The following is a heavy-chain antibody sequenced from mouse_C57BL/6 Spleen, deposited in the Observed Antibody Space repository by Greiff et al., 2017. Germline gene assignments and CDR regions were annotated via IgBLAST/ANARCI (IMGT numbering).Heavy chain of an antibody. CDR3: ARYITTVEDYFDY. Sequence: QVQLQQPGAELVKPGASVKLSCKASGYTFTSYWMHWVQQRPGQGLEWIGMIHPNSGSTNYTEKFKSKATLTVDKSSSTAYMQLSSVEAKDTAVCYCARYITTVEDYFDYWGQGTTLTVSS. D-gene: IGHD1-1*01. CDR1: GYTFTSYW. J-gene: IGHJ2*01. V-gene: IGHV1-64*01. CDR2: IHPNSGST.